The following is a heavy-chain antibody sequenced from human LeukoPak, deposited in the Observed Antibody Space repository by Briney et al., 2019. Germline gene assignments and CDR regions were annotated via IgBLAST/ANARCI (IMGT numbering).Heavy chain of an antibody. CDR2: IFSGGGT. CDR3: ARGGVVYPDSFDI. J-gene: IGHJ3*02. Sequence: GGSLRLSCVASGFTVSSSYMNWVRQAPGKGLEWVSLIFSGGGTYYADSVKGRFTISRDNSKNTLFLQMNSLRAEDTAVYYCARGGVVYPDSFDIWGRGTMVTVSS. V-gene: IGHV3-66*01. CDR1: GFTVSSSY. D-gene: IGHD2-15*01.